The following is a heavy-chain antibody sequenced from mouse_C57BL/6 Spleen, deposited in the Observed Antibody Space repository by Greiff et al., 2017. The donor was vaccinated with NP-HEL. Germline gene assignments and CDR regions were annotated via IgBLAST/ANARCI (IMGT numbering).Heavy chain of an antibody. Sequence: VQLKESGPELVKPGASVKIPCKASGYTFTDYNMDWVKQSHGKSLEWIGDINPNNGGTIYNQKFKGKATLTVDKSSSTAYMELRSLTSEDTAVYYCARGYYSNYWYFDVWGTGTTVTVSS. CDR3: ARGYYSNYWYFDV. CDR2: INPNNGGT. V-gene: IGHV1-18*01. D-gene: IGHD2-5*01. CDR1: GYTFTDYN. J-gene: IGHJ1*03.